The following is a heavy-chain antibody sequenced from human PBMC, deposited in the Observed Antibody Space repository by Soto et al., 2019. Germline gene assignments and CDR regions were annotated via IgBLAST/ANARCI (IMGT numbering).Heavy chain of an antibody. V-gene: IGHV1-69*01. CDR2: IIPIFGTA. Sequence: QVQLVQSGAEVKKPGSSVKVSCKASGGTFSSYAISWVRQAPGQGLEWMGGIIPIFGTANYAQKFQGRVTITADESTSTAYMELSSLRSEDTAVYYCASGGIAARPGYYYYYGMDVWGQGTTVTVSS. CDR1: GGTFSSYA. CDR3: ASGGIAARPGYYYYYGMDV. J-gene: IGHJ6*02. D-gene: IGHD6-6*01.